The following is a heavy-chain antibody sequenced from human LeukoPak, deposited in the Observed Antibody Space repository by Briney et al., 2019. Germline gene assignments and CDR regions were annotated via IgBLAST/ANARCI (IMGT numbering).Heavy chain of an antibody. CDR3: ARKGRGYSYGPFDY. CDR1: GDSLSSGGYS. D-gene: IGHD5-18*01. J-gene: IGHJ4*02. V-gene: IGHV4-30-4*07. Sequence: SQTLSLTCAVSGDSLSSGGYSWSWLPQPPGKGLEWIVYIRYSGSTYYNPSLKSRLTMSVEASKTQFSLRLSSVTAADTAVYYCARKGRGYSYGPFDYWGQGTLVTVSS. CDR2: IRYSGST.